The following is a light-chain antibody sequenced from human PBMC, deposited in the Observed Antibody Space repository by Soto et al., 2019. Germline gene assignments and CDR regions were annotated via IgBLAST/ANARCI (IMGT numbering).Light chain of an antibody. Sequence: DIHMTQSRSSLSASLGGVVTITCRGSQGISSYLAWYQQKPGKAPNLLIYSTSTLQSGVPSRFSGSGSGTDFTLTISSLQPDDFATYYCQQYNTYSTFGQGTRLEIK. CDR1: QGISSY. CDR2: STS. CDR3: QQYNTYST. V-gene: IGKV1-9*01. J-gene: IGKJ5*01.